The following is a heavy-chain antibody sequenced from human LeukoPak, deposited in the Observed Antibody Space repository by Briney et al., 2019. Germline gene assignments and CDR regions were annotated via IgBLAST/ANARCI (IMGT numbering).Heavy chain of an antibody. D-gene: IGHD3-10*01. CDR2: IYYSGST. J-gene: IGHJ4*02. CDR1: GGSISSSSYY. CDR3: ARHLGSSGSYPFGY. V-gene: IGHV4-39*01. Sequence: SETLSLTCTVSGGSISSSSYYWGWIRQPPGKGLEWVGSIYYSGSTYYNSSLKSRVTLSVDMSKNQFSLILTSVTAADTAVYYCARHLGSSGSYPFGYWGQGTLVTVSS.